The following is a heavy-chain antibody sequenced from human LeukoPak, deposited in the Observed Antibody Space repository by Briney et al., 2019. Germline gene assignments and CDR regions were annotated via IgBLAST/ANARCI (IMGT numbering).Heavy chain of an antibody. CDR2: ISSGGNT. V-gene: IGHV3-53*01. CDR3: AREVRGYYFDY. Sequence: GGSLRLSCAASGFTFSSYAMSWVRQAPGKGLEWVSVISSGGNTYYADSVKGRFTISRDNSKNTVYLQMNGLRAEDTAVYYCAREVRGYYFDYWGQGTLVTASS. D-gene: IGHD5-12*01. J-gene: IGHJ4*02. CDR1: GFTFSSYA.